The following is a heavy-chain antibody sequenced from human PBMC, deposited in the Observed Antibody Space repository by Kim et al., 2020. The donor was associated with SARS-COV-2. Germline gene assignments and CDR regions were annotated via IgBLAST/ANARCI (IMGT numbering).Heavy chain of an antibody. D-gene: IGHD3-16*02. J-gene: IGHJ5*02. Sequence: NPTYAQGFTGRFVFSLDTSVSTAYLQISSLKAEDTAVYYCARDELSKYDPWGQGTLVTVSS. CDR3: ARDELSKYDP. CDR2: NP. V-gene: IGHV7-4-1*02.